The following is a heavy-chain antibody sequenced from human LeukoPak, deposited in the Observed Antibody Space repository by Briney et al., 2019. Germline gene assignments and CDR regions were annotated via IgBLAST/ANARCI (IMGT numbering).Heavy chain of an antibody. J-gene: IGHJ6*02. V-gene: IGHV3-66*02. CDR3: ARDPSSWSTSYYYYGMDV. CDR1: GFTVSSND. Sequence: PGGSLRLSCAASGFTVSSNDMGWVRQAPGKGLEWVSVIYSGGSTYYADSVKGRFTISRDNSKNTLYPQMNSLRAEDTAVYYCARDPSSWSTSYYYYGMDVWGQGTTVTVSS. D-gene: IGHD6-13*01. CDR2: IYSGGST.